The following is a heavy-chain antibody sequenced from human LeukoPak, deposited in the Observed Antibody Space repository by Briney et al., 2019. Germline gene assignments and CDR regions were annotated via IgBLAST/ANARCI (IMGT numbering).Heavy chain of an antibody. CDR2: IYPGDSDT. V-gene: IGHV5-51*01. Sequence: TLGESLKISCKGSGYSFTSYWIGWVRQMPGKGLEWMGIIYPGDSDTRYSPSFQGQVTISADKSISTAYLQWSSLKASDTAMYYCARLVCTNGVCYTLDYWGQGTLVTVSS. CDR3: ARLVCTNGVCYTLDY. CDR1: GYSFTSYW. D-gene: IGHD2-8*01. J-gene: IGHJ4*02.